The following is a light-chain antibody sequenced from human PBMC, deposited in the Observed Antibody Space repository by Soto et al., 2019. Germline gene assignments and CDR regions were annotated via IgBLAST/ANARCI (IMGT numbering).Light chain of an antibody. Sequence: QAVVTQPPSVSAAPGQKVTISCSGTSSNIGNNYVSWYQQLPGTAPKLLIYDNNKRPSGIPDRFSGSKSGTSATLGITGLQTGDEADYYCGTWDSSLSVHVFGTGTKLTVL. CDR3: GTWDSSLSVHV. J-gene: IGLJ1*01. V-gene: IGLV1-51*01. CDR2: DNN. CDR1: SSNIGNNY.